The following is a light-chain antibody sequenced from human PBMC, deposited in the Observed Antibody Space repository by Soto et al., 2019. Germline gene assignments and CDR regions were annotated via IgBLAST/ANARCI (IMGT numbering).Light chain of an antibody. Sequence: EIVLTQSPATLSLSPGERATLSCRASQSVSSYLAWYQQKPGQAPRLLIYDASNRATGIPARFSGSGSGTDFSVTIISLETEDFAVYYCQQRSNWPSTFGGGTKVEI. V-gene: IGKV3-11*01. J-gene: IGKJ4*02. CDR2: DAS. CDR3: QQRSNWPST. CDR1: QSVSSY.